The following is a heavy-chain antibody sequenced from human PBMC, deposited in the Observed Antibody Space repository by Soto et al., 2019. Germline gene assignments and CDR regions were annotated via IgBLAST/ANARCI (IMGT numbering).Heavy chain of an antibody. V-gene: IGHV4-31*03. D-gene: IGHD3-10*01. CDR3: AVDGGDYYGSGSYFF. Sequence: QVQLQESGPGLVKPSQTLSLTCTVSGGSISSGGYYWSWIRQHPGKGLEWIGYIYYSGSTYYNPSLKSRVTISVDTSKNQFSLKLSSVTAADTAVYYCAVDGGDYYGSGSYFFWGQGTLVTVSS. CDR2: IYYSGST. J-gene: IGHJ4*02. CDR1: GGSISSGGYY.